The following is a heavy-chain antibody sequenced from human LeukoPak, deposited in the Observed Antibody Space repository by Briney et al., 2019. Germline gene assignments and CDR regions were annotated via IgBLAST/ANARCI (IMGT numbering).Heavy chain of an antibody. Sequence: GGSLRLPCTNSGFTFSMYWMSWVRQAPGKGLEWLASIKPDGSAAIYVDSMKGRFTIPRDNAKNSLYLQMNSLTVEDTAVYYCATHSDWRFDFWGQGTLVTVSS. D-gene: IGHD6-19*01. V-gene: IGHV3-7*01. CDR3: ATHSDWRFDF. CDR2: IKPDGSAA. CDR1: GFTFSMYW. J-gene: IGHJ4*02.